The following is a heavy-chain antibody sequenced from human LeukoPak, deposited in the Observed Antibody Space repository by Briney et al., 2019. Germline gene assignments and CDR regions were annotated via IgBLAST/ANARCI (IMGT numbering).Heavy chain of an antibody. Sequence: PGGSLRLSCAASGFTFSSYGMHWVRQAPGKGLEWVSYISSSGSTIYYADSVKGRFTISRDNAKNSLYLQMNSLRAEDTAVYYCARDHALLKGGYYYYYMDVWGKGTTVTVSS. CDR2: ISSSGSTI. J-gene: IGHJ6*03. D-gene: IGHD2-2*01. CDR3: ARDHALLKGGYYYYYMDV. CDR1: GFTFSSYG. V-gene: IGHV3-48*04.